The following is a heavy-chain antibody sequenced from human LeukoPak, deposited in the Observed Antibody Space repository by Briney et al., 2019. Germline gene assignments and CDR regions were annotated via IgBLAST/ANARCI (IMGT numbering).Heavy chain of an antibody. V-gene: IGHV3-7*01. Sequence: PGGSLRLSCAASGFTFSSYWMTWVRQAPGKGREWVANKRQDGSEIYYVDSVKGRFTISRDNAKNSLYLQMNSLRAEDTAVYYCARPSGYCSGGSCFPFDYWGQGTLVTVSS. CDR3: ARPSGYCSGGSCFPFDY. J-gene: IGHJ4*02. CDR2: KRQDGSEI. D-gene: IGHD2-15*01. CDR1: GFTFSSYW.